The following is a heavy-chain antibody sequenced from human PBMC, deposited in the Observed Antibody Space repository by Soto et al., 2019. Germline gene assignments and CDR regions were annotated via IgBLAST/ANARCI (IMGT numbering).Heavy chain of an antibody. CDR2: IWFDGSTK. CDR3: ARDLGYNYGHPFDY. J-gene: IGHJ4*02. V-gene: IGHV3-33*01. D-gene: IGHD5-18*01. Sequence: GGSLRLSCAASGFTFSGYTIHWVRQAPGKWLEWLALIWFDGSTKYYADSVTGRFTISRDNAKNTLYLQMNTLRAADTAFYYCARDLGYNYGHPFDYWGQGTLVTVSS. CDR1: GFTFSGYT.